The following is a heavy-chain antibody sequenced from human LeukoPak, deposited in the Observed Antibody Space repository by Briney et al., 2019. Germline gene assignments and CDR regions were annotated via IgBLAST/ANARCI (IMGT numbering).Heavy chain of an antibody. CDR3: ARVVVVAATPSYWFDP. V-gene: IGHV4-31*03. J-gene: IGHJ5*02. Sequence: SETLSLTCTVSGGSISSGGYYWSWIRQHPGNGLEWVGYSYYSGSTYYNPSLKSRVTISVDTSKNQFSLKLSSVTAADTAVYYCARVVVVAATPSYWFDPWGQGTLVTVSS. CDR1: GGSISSGGYY. CDR2: SYYSGST. D-gene: IGHD2-15*01.